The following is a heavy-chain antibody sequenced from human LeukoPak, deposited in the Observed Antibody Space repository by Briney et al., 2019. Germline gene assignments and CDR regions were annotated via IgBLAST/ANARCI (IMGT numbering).Heavy chain of an antibody. D-gene: IGHD3-16*02. Sequence: NPSETLSLTCAVSGGSISTGNWYTWVRQPPGRGLEWIGEIYHSGSTNYNPSLKSRVSISVDKSKNQFSLKLTSVTAADTAVYYCARGIVGVYGMDVWGQGTTVTVSS. CDR1: GGSISTGNW. CDR3: ARGIVGVYGMDV. J-gene: IGHJ6*02. CDR2: IYHSGST. V-gene: IGHV4-4*02.